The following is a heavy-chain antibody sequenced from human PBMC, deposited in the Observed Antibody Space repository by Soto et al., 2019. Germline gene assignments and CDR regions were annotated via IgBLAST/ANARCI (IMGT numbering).Heavy chain of an antibody. D-gene: IGHD2-15*01. Sequence: QVQLQQWGAGLLKPSETLSLTCAVYGGSFSGYYWSWIRQPPGKGLEWIGEINHSGSTNYNPSLTSRVARSVDTSKNQFSLKLSSVTAADTAVYYCARAAPRYCSGGSGYSGGDYWGQGTLVTVSS. V-gene: IGHV4-34*01. CDR3: ARAAPRYCSGGSGYSGGDY. J-gene: IGHJ4*02. CDR2: INHSGST. CDR1: GGSFSGYY.